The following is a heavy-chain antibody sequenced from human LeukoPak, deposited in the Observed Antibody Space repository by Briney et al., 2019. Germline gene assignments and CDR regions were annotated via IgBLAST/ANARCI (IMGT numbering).Heavy chain of an antibody. CDR1: GFTFSSYG. J-gene: IGHJ5*02. CDR3: AKDPVRGVISNWFDP. Sequence: GGSLRLSCAASGFTFSSYGMHWVRQAPGKGLEWVAVISYDGSNKYYADSVKGRFTISRDNSKNTLYLQMNSLRAEDTAVYYCAKDPVRGVISNWFDPWGQGTLVTVSS. D-gene: IGHD3-10*01. V-gene: IGHV3-30*18. CDR2: ISYDGSNK.